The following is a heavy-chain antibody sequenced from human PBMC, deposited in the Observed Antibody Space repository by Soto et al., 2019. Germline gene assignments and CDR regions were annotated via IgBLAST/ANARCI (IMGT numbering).Heavy chain of an antibody. V-gene: IGHV3-48*02. CDR2: ISSSSSTI. CDR3: ARPEYSSSSYGMDV. D-gene: IGHD6-6*01. Sequence: EVQLVESGGGVVQPGGSLRLSCAASGFTFSSYSMNWVRQAPGRGLEWVSYISSSSSTIYYADSVKGRFTISRDNAKNSLYLQMNSLRDEDTAVYYCARPEYSSSSYGMDVRGQGTTVTVSS. CDR1: GFTFSSYS. J-gene: IGHJ6*02.